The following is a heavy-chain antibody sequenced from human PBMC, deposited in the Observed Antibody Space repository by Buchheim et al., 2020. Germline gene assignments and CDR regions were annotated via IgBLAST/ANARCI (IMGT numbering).Heavy chain of an antibody. Sequence: QVQLQESGPGLVKPSQTQSLTCTVSGASISSGGYYWSWIRQHPGKGLEWIGNIYYSGSTFYNPSLKSRVTISVDTSKNQFSLKLSSVTAADTAVYYCARDGIAVTGTGLDYWGQGTL. CDR1: GASISSGGYY. CDR3: ARDGIAVTGTGLDY. D-gene: IGHD6-19*01. J-gene: IGHJ4*02. V-gene: IGHV4-31*03. CDR2: IYYSGST.